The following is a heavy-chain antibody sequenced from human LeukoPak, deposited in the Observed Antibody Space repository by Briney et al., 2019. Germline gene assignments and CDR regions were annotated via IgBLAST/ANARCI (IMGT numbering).Heavy chain of an antibody. J-gene: IGHJ4*02. V-gene: IGHV4-39*01. CDR1: GGSISSSSYY. Sequence: SETLSLTCTVSGGSISSSSYYWGWIRQPPGKDLEWIGSIYYSGNTYYNPSLKSRVTISLDTSKNQFSLKLRSVTAADTAVYYCARRGIAAAGTFASFDYWGQRTLVTVSS. CDR3: ARRGIAAAGTFASFDY. D-gene: IGHD6-13*01. CDR2: IYYSGNT.